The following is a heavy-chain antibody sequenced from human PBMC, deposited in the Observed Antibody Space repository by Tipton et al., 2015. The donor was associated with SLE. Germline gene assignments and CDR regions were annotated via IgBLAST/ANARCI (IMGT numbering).Heavy chain of an antibody. CDR2: INNAGT. J-gene: IGHJ5*02. CDR1: GFSFRNYA. Sequence: SLRLSCAASGFSFRNYAMNWVRQAPGKGLEWVSTINNAGTFYSDSVKGRFTISRDDSKSTLYLQLNNLKAKDTAVYFCARGTWFDPWGQGTLVTVSS. D-gene: IGHD1-1*01. CDR3: ARGTWFDP. V-gene: IGHV3-23*01.